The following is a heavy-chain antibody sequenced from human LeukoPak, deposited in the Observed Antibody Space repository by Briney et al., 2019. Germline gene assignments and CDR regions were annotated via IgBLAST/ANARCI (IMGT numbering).Heavy chain of an antibody. V-gene: IGHV1-2*02. CDR3: ARPHAAAGTYYYYGMDV. Sequence: GASVKVSCKASGYTFTGYYMHWVRQAPGQGLEWMGWINPNSGGTNYAQKFQGRVTMTRDTSISTAYMELSRLRSDDTAAYYCARPHAAAGTYYYYGMDVWGQGTTVTVSS. D-gene: IGHD6-13*01. CDR2: INPNSGGT. CDR1: GYTFTGYY. J-gene: IGHJ6*02.